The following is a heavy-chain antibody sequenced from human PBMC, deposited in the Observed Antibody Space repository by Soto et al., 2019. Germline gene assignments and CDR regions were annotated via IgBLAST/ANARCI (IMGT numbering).Heavy chain of an antibody. CDR2: IKSKTDGGAT. J-gene: IGHJ4*02. CDR3: TNPSYYDSSGYLFDY. CDR1: GFTFSNAW. Sequence: GGSLRLSCAASGFTFSNAWMGWVRQAPGKGLEWVGRIKSKTDGGATDYAAPVKGRFTISRAASKNTLYLQMNSLKTEDTAVYYCTNPSYYDSSGYLFDYWGQGTLVTVSS. V-gene: IGHV3-15*01. D-gene: IGHD3-22*01.